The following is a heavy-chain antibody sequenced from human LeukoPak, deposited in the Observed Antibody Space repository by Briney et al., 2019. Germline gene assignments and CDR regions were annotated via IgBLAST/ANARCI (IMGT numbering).Heavy chain of an antibody. CDR2: ISGSGGST. D-gene: IGHD2-2*01. CDR1: GFTFSSYA. V-gene: IGHV3-23*01. Sequence: GGSLRLSXAASGFTFSSYAMSWVRQAPGKGLEWVSAISGSGGSTYYADSVKGRFTISRDNSKNTLYLQMNSLRAEDTAVYYCAKAWGGGYQLPIHFDYWGQGTLVTVSS. J-gene: IGHJ4*02. CDR3: AKAWGGGYQLPIHFDY.